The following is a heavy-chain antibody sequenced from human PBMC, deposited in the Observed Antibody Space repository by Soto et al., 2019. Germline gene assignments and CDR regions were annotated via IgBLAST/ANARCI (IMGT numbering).Heavy chain of an antibody. CDR2: IIPIFGTA. CDR3: ARVGQQLVRASYYFDY. V-gene: IGHV1-69*13. CDR1: GGTFSSYA. J-gene: IGHJ4*02. Sequence: EASVKVSCKASGGTFSSYAISWVRQAPGQGLEWMGGIIPIFGTANYAQKFQGRVTITADESTSTAYMELSSLRSEDTAVYYCARVGQQLVRASYYFDYWGQGTLVTVSS. D-gene: IGHD6-6*01.